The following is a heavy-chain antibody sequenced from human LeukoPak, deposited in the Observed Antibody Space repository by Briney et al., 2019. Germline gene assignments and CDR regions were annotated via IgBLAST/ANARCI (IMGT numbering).Heavy chain of an antibody. CDR2: LSSSGSTI. Sequence: SGGSQSLSCAASGFTFSSYDMNSVRQAPGKGLGWVSYLSSSGSTIYYADSVKGRFTISRDNAKNSLYLQMNSLRAEDTAVYYCASYPIGGSGSYYYYYYGMDVWGKGTTVTVSS. CDR3: ASYPIGGSGSYYYYYYGMDV. CDR1: GFTFSSYD. D-gene: IGHD3-10*01. V-gene: IGHV3-48*03. J-gene: IGHJ6*04.